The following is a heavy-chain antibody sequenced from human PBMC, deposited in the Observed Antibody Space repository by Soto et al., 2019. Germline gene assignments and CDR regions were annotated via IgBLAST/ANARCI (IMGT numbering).Heavy chain of an antibody. Sequence: GASVKVSCKVSGYTLTELSMHWVRQAPGKGLEWMGGFDPEDGETIYAQKFQGRVTMTEDTSTDTAYMELSSLRSEDTAVYYCATLTFFGAVAYFSYWGQGTLVPVSS. CDR2: FDPEDGET. V-gene: IGHV1-24*01. CDR1: GYTLTELS. J-gene: IGHJ4*02. D-gene: IGHD3-3*01. CDR3: ATLTFFGAVAYFSY.